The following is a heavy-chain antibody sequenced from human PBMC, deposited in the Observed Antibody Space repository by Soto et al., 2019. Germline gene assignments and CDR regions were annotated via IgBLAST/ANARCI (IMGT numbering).Heavy chain of an antibody. D-gene: IGHD1-26*01. V-gene: IGHV3-23*01. CDR1: WFPLFRHS. J-gene: IGHJ4*02. Sequence: PGGALRLFRATPWFPLFRHSLRRGRPGPGKGLEWVSAISGSGGSTYYADSVKGRFTISRDNSKNTLYLQMNSLRAEDTAVYYCAKDQIPGLVGAADYWGQGTLVTVSS. CDR3: AKDQIPGLVGAADY. CDR2: ISGSGGST.